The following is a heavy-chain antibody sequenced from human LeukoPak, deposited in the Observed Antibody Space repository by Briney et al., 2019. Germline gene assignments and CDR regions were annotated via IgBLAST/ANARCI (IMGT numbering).Heavy chain of an antibody. V-gene: IGHV4-34*01. CDR2: INHSGST. D-gene: IGHD2-2*02. J-gene: IGHJ4*02. CDR3: ARAWRIVVVPAAIRRGPFDY. Sequence: SETLSLTCAVYGGSFSGYYRSWIRQPPGKGLEWIGEINHSGSTNYNPSLKSRVTISVDTSKNQFSLKLSSVTAADTAAYYCARAWRIVVVPAAIRRGPFDYWGQGTLVTVSS. CDR1: GGSFSGYY.